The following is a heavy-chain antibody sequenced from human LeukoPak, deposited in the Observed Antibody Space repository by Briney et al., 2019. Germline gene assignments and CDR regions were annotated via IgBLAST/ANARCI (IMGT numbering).Heavy chain of an antibody. CDR3: ARQAYDTGYDAFDI. J-gene: IGHJ3*02. CDR1: GGSISSGGYS. CDR2: IYHSGST. Sequence: SQTLSLTCAVSGGSISSGGYSWSWIRQPPGKGLEWIGYIYHSGSTYYNPSLKSRVTMSVDASKNHFSLKLTSVTAADTAIYYCARQAYDTGYDAFDIWGQGTMVTVSS. D-gene: IGHD3-22*01. V-gene: IGHV4-30-2*01.